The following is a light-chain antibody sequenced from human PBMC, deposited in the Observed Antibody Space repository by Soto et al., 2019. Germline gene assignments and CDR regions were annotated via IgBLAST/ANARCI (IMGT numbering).Light chain of an antibody. J-gene: IGKJ1*01. V-gene: IGKV3-15*01. Sequence: EIVMTQSPATLSVSPGERATLSCRASQSVRSNLAWYQQKPGQAPRLLIYGASTRATGIPARFSGSGSGTQFPLTISSRQAEDFAGYYCHLYLSWRAETLGQGTKVEIK. CDR2: GAS. CDR1: QSVRSN. CDR3: HLYLSWRAET.